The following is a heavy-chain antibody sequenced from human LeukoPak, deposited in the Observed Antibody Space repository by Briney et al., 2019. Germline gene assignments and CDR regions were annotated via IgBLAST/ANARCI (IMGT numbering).Heavy chain of an antibody. V-gene: IGHV3-23*01. Sequence: RGSLRLSCAASGFTFSSYAMSWVRQAPGKGLEWVSAISGSGGSTYYADSVKGRFTISRDNSKNTLYLQMNSLRAEDAAVYYCAKDPAYSPNYFDYWGQGTLVTVSS. D-gene: IGHD2-15*01. CDR2: ISGSGGST. CDR1: GFTFSSYA. CDR3: AKDPAYSPNYFDY. J-gene: IGHJ4*02.